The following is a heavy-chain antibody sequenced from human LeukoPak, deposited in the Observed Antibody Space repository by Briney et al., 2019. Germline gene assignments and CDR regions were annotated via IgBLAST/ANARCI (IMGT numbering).Heavy chain of an antibody. V-gene: IGHV4-59*01. D-gene: IGHD1-1*01. J-gene: IGHJ6*04. CDR2: IYYSGST. CDR1: GGSISSYY. Sequence: PSETLSLTCTVSGGSISSYYWSWIRQPPGKGLEWIGYIYYSGSTNYNPSLKSRVTISVDTSKNQFSLKLSSVTAADTAVYYCARVGSGTTGAYYYYGMDVWGKGTTATVSS. CDR3: ARVGSGTTGAYYYYGMDV.